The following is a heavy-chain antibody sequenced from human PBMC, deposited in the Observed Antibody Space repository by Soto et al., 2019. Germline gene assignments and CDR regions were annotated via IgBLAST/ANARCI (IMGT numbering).Heavy chain of an antibody. J-gene: IGHJ4*03. CDR1: GYSISSGYY. D-gene: IGHD6-19*01. CDR3: ASTSSGWQNGDY. V-gene: IGHV4-38-2*01. CDR2: IYHSGST. Sequence: SVTLSLTCAVSGYSISSGYYWGWIRQPPGKGLEWIGSIYHSGSTYYNPSLKSRVTISVDTSKNQFSLKLSSVTAADTAVYYCASTSSGWQNGDYWGQGTTVTVSS.